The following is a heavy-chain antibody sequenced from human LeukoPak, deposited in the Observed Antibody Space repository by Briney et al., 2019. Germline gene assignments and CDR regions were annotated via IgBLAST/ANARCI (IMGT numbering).Heavy chain of an antibody. V-gene: IGHV3-74*01. CDR3: ARPPLGVAGIVNL. Sequence: QPGGSLRLSCAASGFTLSSYWMHWVRQAPGKGLGWFSRIDSDGSSTSYADSVKGRFTISRDNAKNTLYLQMNSLRAEDTAVYYCARPPLGVAGIVNLWGQGTLVAVSS. D-gene: IGHD6-19*01. CDR1: GFTLSSYW. J-gene: IGHJ5*02. CDR2: IDSDGSST.